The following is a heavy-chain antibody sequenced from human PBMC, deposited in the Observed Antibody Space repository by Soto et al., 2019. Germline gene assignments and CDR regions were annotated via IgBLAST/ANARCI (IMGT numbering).Heavy chain of an antibody. V-gene: IGHV4-39*07. Sequence: PSETLSLTCTVSGGSISSSSYYWGWIRQPPGKGLEWIGSIYYSGSTYYNPSLKSRVTISVDTSKNQFSLKLSSVTAADTAVYYCAREKRAVAGTIYYYYGMDVWGQGTTVTVSS. CDR2: IYYSGST. J-gene: IGHJ6*02. CDR1: GGSISSSSYY. D-gene: IGHD6-19*01. CDR3: AREKRAVAGTIYYYYGMDV.